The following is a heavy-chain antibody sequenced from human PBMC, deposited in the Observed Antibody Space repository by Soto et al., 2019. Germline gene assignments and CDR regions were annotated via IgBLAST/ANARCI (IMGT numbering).Heavy chain of an antibody. CDR2: ISGSGGST. CDR3: AKFRLLGYCSGGSCYSGAFDI. V-gene: IGHV3-23*01. CDR1: GFTFSSYA. J-gene: IGHJ3*02. D-gene: IGHD2-15*01. Sequence: PGGSLRLSCAASGFTFSSYAMSWVRQAPGKGLEWVSAISGSGGSTYYADSVKGRFTISRDNSKNTLYLQMNSLRAEDTAVYYCAKFRLLGYCSGGSCYSGAFDIWGQGTMVTVSS.